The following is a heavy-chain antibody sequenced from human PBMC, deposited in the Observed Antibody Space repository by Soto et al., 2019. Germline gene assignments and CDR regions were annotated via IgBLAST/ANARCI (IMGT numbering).Heavy chain of an antibody. CDR3: ARVVSEQQLVE. J-gene: IGHJ4*02. D-gene: IGHD6-13*01. V-gene: IGHV1-69*02. CDR2: IIPILGIA. Sequence: QVQLVQSGAEVKKPGSSVKVSCKASGGTFSSYTISWVRQAPGQGLEWMGRIIPILGIANYAQKFQGRVTXTXXKPTSTAYMELSSLRSEDTAVYYCARVVSEQQLVEWGQGTLVTVSS. CDR1: GGTFSSYT.